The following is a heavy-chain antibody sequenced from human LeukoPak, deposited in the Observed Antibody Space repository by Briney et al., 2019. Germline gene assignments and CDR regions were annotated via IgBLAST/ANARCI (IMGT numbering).Heavy chain of an antibody. CDR3: ARGVGAQPSNSFDY. CDR1: GGSISSYY. Sequence: PSETLSLTCTVSGGSISSYYWSWIRQPPGKGLEWIGYIYYSGSTNYNPSLKSRVTISVDTSKNQFSLKLSSVTAADTAVYYCARGVGAQPSNSFDYWGQGTLVTVSS. CDR2: IYYSGST. D-gene: IGHD1-26*01. V-gene: IGHV4-59*01. J-gene: IGHJ4*02.